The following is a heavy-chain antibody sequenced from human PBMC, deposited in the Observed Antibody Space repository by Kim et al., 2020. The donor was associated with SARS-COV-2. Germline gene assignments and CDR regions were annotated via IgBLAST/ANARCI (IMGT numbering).Heavy chain of an antibody. CDR1: GFTFDDYA. CDR2: ISWNSGSI. CDR3: AKVGPSAFWSGYYTVRADYYYYGMDV. V-gene: IGHV3-9*01. J-gene: IGHJ6*02. D-gene: IGHD3-3*01. Sequence: GGSLRLSCAASGFTFDDYAMHWVRQAPGKGLEWVSGISWNSGSIGYADSVKGRFTISRDNAENSLYLQMTSLRAEDTALYYCAKVGPSAFWSGYYTVRADYYYYGMDVWGQGTTGTVS.